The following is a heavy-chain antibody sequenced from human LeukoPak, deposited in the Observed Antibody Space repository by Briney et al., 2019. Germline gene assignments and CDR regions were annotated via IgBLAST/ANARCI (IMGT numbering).Heavy chain of an antibody. V-gene: IGHV3-30-3*01. D-gene: IGHD3-22*01. J-gene: IGHJ4*02. CDR1: GFTFSSYA. CDR3: ARLIVVAITSDY. CDR2: ISYDGSNK. Sequence: GGSLRLSCAASGFTFSSYAMHRVRQAPGKGLEWVAVISYDGSNKYYADSVKGRFTISRDNSKNTLYLQMNSLRAEDTAVYYCARLIVVAITSDYWGQGTLVTVSS.